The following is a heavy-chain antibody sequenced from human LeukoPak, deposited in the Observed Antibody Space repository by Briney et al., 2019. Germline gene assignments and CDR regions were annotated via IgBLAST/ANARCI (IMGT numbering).Heavy chain of an antibody. V-gene: IGHV4-31*03. J-gene: IGHJ6*02. CDR3: ARDFLSSWYDSVIYYYYYGMDV. D-gene: IGHD6-13*01. Sequence: SQTLSLTCTVSGGSISSGGYYWSWIRQHPGKGLEWIGYIYYSGSTYFNPSLKSRVTISVDTSKNQFSLKLSSVTAADTAVYYCARDFLSSWYDSVIYYYYYGMDVWGQGTTVTVSS. CDR2: IYYSGST. CDR1: GGSISSGGYY.